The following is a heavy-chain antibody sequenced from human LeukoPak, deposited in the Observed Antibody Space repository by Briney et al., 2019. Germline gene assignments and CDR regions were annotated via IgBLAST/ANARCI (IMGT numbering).Heavy chain of an antibody. CDR3: ARVLHAPYLIDA. J-gene: IGHJ5*02. Sequence: PSETLSLTCTVSDSSITSTYYWAWFRQPPGKGLEWISTVFRLQTVRTFNNPSLESRVTVSLDPSQNQCSLNLTSVTAADTALYFCARVLHAPYLIDAWGQGTLVTVSS. CDR2: VFRLQTVRT. D-gene: IGHD2-8*01. CDR1: DSSITSTYY. V-gene: IGHV4-38-2*02.